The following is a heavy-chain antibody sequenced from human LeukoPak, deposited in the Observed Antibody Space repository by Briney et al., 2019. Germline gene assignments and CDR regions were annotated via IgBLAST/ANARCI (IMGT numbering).Heavy chain of an antibody. CDR2: IYLVGGT. V-gene: IGHV4-39*01. CDR1: GASISGSSYS. J-gene: IGHJ4*02. CDR3: ARDRGLFDY. D-gene: IGHD2-15*01. Sequence: TPSDTLSLTCTVSGASISGSSYSWGWFRRPPGKGLGWFGSIYLVGGTSYTPSLRSPFTVSVDTSKNQFSLKLSAVTAADTAVYYCARDRGLFDYWGQGTLVTVSS.